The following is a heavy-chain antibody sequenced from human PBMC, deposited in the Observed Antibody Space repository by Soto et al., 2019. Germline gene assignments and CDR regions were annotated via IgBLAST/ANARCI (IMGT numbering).Heavy chain of an antibody. D-gene: IGHD6-6*01. V-gene: IGHV3-23*01. CDR3: AKCGGSSSFTFDY. J-gene: IGHJ4*02. CDR1: GFTFSSYA. CDR2: ISGSGGST. Sequence: GGSLRLSCAASGFTFSSYAMSWVRQAPGKGLEWVSAISGSGGSTYYAGSVKGRFTISRDNSKNTLYLKMNSPRAEDTAVYYCAKCGGSSSFTFDYWGQGTLVTVSS.